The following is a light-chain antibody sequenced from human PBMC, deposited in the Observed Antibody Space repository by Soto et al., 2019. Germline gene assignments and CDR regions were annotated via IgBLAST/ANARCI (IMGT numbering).Light chain of an antibody. CDR3: GTWDNSLSGGV. Sequence: QSVLTQPPSVSAAPGQPVTISCSGSSSNIGSHSVSWYQQLPGSAPKLLIYENTKRPSGIPDRFSGSKSGTSATLGITGLQTGDEADYYCGTWDNSLSGGVFGGGTKLTVL. J-gene: IGLJ3*02. CDR1: SSNIGSHS. CDR2: ENT. V-gene: IGLV1-51*02.